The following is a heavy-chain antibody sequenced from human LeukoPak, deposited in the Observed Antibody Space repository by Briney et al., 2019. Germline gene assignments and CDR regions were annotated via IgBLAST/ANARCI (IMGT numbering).Heavy chain of an antibody. D-gene: IGHD3-9*01. V-gene: IGHV1-8*01. Sequence: ASVKVSGKASGYTFTSYDINWVRQATGQGLEWMGWMNPNSGNTGYAQKFQGRVTMTRNTSISTAYMELSSLRSEDTAVYYCARVDFDWLSRSYYFDYWGQGTLVTVSS. CDR2: MNPNSGNT. J-gene: IGHJ4*02. CDR3: ARVDFDWLSRSYYFDY. CDR1: GYTFTSYD.